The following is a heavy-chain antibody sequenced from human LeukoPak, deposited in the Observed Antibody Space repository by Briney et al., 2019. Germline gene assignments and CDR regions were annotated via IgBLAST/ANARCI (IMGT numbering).Heavy chain of an antibody. D-gene: IGHD2-2*01. CDR3: AREYCSSTSCLRGFWFDP. CDR2: MNPNSGNT. Sequence: ASVKVSCKASGYTFTSYDINWVRQATGQGLEWMGWMNPNSGNTGYAQKLQGRVTMTTDTSTSTAYMELRSLRSDDTAVYYCAREYCSSTSCLRGFWFDPWGQGTLVTVSS. CDR1: GYTFTSYD. V-gene: IGHV1-8*01. J-gene: IGHJ5*02.